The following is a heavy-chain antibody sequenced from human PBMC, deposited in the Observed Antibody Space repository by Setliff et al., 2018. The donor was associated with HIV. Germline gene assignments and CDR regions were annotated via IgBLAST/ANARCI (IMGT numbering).Heavy chain of an antibody. D-gene: IGHD3-9*01. CDR1: GGSVSSSTTYY. J-gene: IGHJ6*02. CDR3: ARGEGILTYYYYYGMDV. Sequence: PSETLSLTCTVSGGSVSSSTTYYWGWIRQPPGKGLEWIGYITYSGSAYYNPSLKSRVTLSLDTSKNQFSLKLSSVTAADTAMYYCARGEGILTYYYYYGMDVWGQGTTVTVSS. CDR2: ITYSGSA. V-gene: IGHV4-39*07.